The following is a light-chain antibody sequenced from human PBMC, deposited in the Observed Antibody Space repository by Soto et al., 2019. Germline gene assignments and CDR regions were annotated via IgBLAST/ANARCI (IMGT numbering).Light chain of an antibody. J-gene: IGKJ1*01. CDR1: QSIRNW. CDR3: QQYSSYST. Sequence: DIQMTQSPSTLSASVGDRVTITCRAGQSIRNWLAWYQQKPGEAPKLLIYDASSLKSGIPSRFSGSGSGTEFTLTISSLQPDDFATYSCQQYSSYSTFCQGTKVEIK. CDR2: DAS. V-gene: IGKV1-5*01.